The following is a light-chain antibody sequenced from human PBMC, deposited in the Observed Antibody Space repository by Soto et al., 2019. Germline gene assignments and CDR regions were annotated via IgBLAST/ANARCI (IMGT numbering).Light chain of an antibody. CDR1: QSVNTNY. J-gene: IGKJ5*01. Sequence: EIVLTQSPGTLSLSPGERATLSCRASQSVNTNYLAWYQQKSGQAPRLLIYVASSRAPGIPDRFSGSGSGTDFTLTISRLEPEDFAAYFCQQYGSSPITFGQGTRLEIK. CDR2: VAS. CDR3: QQYGSSPIT. V-gene: IGKV3-20*01.